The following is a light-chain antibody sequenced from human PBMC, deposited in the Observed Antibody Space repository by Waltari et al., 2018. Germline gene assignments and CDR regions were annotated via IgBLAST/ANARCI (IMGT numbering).Light chain of an antibody. Sequence: DIVMTQSPLYLPVTTGEPASISCRSSQSLLQSNGHDFLDWYLQKPGLSPKLLIYMGSNRASGVPDRFSGSGSGTDFTLKISSVEAEDVGVYYCMQSLQTPFTFGPGTKVDFK. CDR1: QSLLQSNGHDF. CDR3: MQSLQTPFT. V-gene: IGKV2-28*01. CDR2: MGS. J-gene: IGKJ3*01.